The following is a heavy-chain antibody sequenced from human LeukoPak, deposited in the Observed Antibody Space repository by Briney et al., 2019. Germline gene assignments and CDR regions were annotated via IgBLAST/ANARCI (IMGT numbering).Heavy chain of an antibody. CDR1: GYSFTSYW. Sequence: PGESLKVSCKGSGYSFTSYWIGWVRQMPGKGLEWMGIIYPGDSDTRYSPSFQGQVTISADKSISTAYLQWSSLKASDTAMNYCARHAFDSSGYYQKYFQHWGQGTLVTVSS. D-gene: IGHD3-22*01. CDR3: ARHAFDSSGYYQKYFQH. V-gene: IGHV5-51*01. J-gene: IGHJ1*01. CDR2: IYPGDSDT.